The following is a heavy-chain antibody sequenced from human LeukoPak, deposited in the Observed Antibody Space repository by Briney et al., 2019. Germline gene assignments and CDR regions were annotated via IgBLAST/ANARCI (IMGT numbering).Heavy chain of an antibody. CDR2: IYYSGST. J-gene: IGHJ4*02. V-gene: IGHV4-59*08. CDR3: ATRIAAAGGFDY. D-gene: IGHD6-13*01. CDR1: GGSISSYY. Sequence: SETLSLTCTVSGGSISSYYWSWIRQPPGKGLEWIGYIYYSGSTNYNPSLKSRVTISVDTSMNQFSLKLSSVTAADTAVYYCATRIAAAGGFDYWGQGTLVTVSS.